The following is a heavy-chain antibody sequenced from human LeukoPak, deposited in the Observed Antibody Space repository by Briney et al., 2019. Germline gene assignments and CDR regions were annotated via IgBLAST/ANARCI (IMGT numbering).Heavy chain of an antibody. V-gene: IGHV3-30*02. CDR2: IRYDGSNK. CDR1: GFTFSSYG. D-gene: IGHD3-16*01. Sequence: GGSLRLSCAATGFTFSSYGMHWVRQTPGKGLEWVAFIRYDGSNKYYADSVKGRFTISRDNSKNTLHLQINSLRTEDTAVYYCAKGEGGALGIPHPYYFDYWGQGNVVTVSS. J-gene: IGHJ4*02. CDR3: AKGEGGALGIPHPYYFDY.